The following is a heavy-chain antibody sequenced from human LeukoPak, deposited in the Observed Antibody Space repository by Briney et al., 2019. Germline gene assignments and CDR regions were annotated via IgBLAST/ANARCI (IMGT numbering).Heavy chain of an antibody. Sequence: SETLSLTCTVSGGSISSSSYYWGWIRQPPGKGLEWIGSIYYSGSTYYNPSLKSRVTISVDTSKNQFSLKLSSVTAADTAVYYCARGRPVITMVRGPFDYWGQGTLVTVSS. D-gene: IGHD3-10*01. CDR3: ARGRPVITMVRGPFDY. CDR1: GGSISSSSYY. V-gene: IGHV4-39*07. J-gene: IGHJ4*02. CDR2: IYYSGST.